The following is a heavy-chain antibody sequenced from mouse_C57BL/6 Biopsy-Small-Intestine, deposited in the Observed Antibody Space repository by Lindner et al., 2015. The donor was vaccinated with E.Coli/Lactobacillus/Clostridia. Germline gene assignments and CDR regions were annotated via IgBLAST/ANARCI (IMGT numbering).Heavy chain of an antibody. J-gene: IGHJ3*01. CDR2: INPGNGGT. CDR1: GYAFTNFL. Sequence: VQLQESGAELIRPGTSVKVSCKASGYAFTNFLIEWVKQRPGQGLEWIGVINPGNGGTDYNEKFKARATLTADKSSSTAYMQLSSLTSEGSAVYFCATYGNFAYWGQGTLVTVSA. D-gene: IGHD2-1*01. CDR3: ATYGNFAY. V-gene: IGHV1-54*01.